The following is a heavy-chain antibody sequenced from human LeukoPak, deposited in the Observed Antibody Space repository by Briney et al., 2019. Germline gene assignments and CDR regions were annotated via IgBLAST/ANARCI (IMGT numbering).Heavy chain of an antibody. CDR2: IYHSGST. CDR1: GGSISSGGYS. D-gene: IGHD4-23*01. V-gene: IGHV4-30-2*01. J-gene: IGHJ4*02. CDR3: ARDDHGGNYFDY. Sequence: SETLSLTCAVSGGSISSGGYSWSWIRQPPGKGLEWIGYIYHSGSTYYNPSLKSRVTISVDRSKNQFSLKLSSVTAADTAVYYCARDDHGGNYFDYWGQGTLVTVSS.